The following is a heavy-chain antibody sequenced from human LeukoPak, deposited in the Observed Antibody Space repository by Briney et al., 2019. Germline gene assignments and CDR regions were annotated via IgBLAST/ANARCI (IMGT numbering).Heavy chain of an antibody. D-gene: IGHD4-17*01. J-gene: IGHJ4*02. CDR1: GFTFNNYW. V-gene: IGHV3-7*01. CDR2: MNQDGSTK. CDR3: ARDDYGPAAY. Sequence: GGSLRLSCAASGFTFNNYWMSWVRQAPGKGLERVANMNQDGSTKYYVDSVKGRFTISRDNSKNSLYLQMNSLTAEDTAVYYCARDDYGPAAYGGQGTLVTVSS.